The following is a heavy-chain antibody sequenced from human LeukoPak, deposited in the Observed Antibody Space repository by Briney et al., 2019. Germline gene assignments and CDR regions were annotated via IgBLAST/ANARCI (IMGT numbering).Heavy chain of an antibody. Sequence: PSETLSLTCTVSGGSTSSYYWNWIRQPPGKGLEWIGDIYYSGGTNYNPSLKSRVTILVDTSKNQFSLKLSSVTAADTAVYYCARDQVGGTWYFDLWGRGTLVTVSS. J-gene: IGHJ2*01. V-gene: IGHV4-59*01. CDR2: IYYSGGT. CDR3: ARDQVGGTWYFDL. CDR1: GGSTSSYY. D-gene: IGHD1-26*01.